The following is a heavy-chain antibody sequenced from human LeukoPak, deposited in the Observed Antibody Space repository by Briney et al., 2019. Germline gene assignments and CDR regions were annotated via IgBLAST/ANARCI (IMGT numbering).Heavy chain of an antibody. D-gene: IGHD3-3*01. J-gene: IGHJ4*02. CDR1: GGSISSSNYY. V-gene: IGHV4-39*07. CDR3: ARGGNIFWSGYYDYFDS. Sequence: SETLSLTCTVPGGSISSSNYYWGWIRQPPGKGLEWIGSIYYSGSTYYNPSLKSRVTISIDTSKNQFSLNLRSVTAADTAVYYCARGGNIFWSGYYDYFDSWGQGTLVIVSS. CDR2: IYYSGST.